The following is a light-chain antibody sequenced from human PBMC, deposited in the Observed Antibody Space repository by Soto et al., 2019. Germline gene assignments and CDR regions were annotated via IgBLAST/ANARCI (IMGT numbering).Light chain of an antibody. CDR1: QSIATY. V-gene: IGKV1-5*03. Sequence: DIEMTQSPSSLSVAAGDSVTINCRTSQSIATYLNWYQQKPGKAPKLLIYKASTLKSGVPSRFSGSGSGTEFTLTISSLQPDDFATYYCQHYNSYSEAFGQGTKVDIK. J-gene: IGKJ1*01. CDR2: KAS. CDR3: QHYNSYSEA.